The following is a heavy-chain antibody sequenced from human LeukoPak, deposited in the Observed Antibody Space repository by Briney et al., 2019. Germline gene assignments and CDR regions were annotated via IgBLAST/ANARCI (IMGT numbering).Heavy chain of an antibody. Sequence: PGGSLRLSCAGTGFTFSSYEMNWVRQAPGKGLEGVSYISSSTSTIYYADSVKGRFTISRDSAKNSLYLQMNSLRAEDTAVYYCARSPISRGRVGPFEIWGQGTTVTVSS. V-gene: IGHV3-48*03. CDR2: ISSSTSTI. CDR1: GFTFSSYE. D-gene: IGHD1-26*01. J-gene: IGHJ3*02. CDR3: ARSPISRGRVGPFEI.